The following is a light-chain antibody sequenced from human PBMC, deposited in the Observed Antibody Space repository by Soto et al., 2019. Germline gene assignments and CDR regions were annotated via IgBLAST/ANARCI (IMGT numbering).Light chain of an antibody. J-gene: IGLJ1*01. CDR1: SSNIGSNY. V-gene: IGLV1-47*02. Sequence: QSVLSQPPSASGTPGQGVIISCSGGSSNIGSNYVYWYRLLPGTAPKLVMFSDVTRPPGVSDRFSGSKSGTSASLAISGLRPEDEADYYCCSYAGSYTYVFGTGTKLTVL. CDR3: CSYAGSYTYV. CDR2: SDV.